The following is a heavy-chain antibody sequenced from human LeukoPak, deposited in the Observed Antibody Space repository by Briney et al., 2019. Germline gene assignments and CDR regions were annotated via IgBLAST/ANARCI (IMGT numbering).Heavy chain of an antibody. CDR1: GGSISSYY. J-gene: IGHJ6*02. CDR2: IYISGST. Sequence: SETLSLTCTVSGGSISSYYWSWIRQPAGKGLEWIGRIYISGSTNYNPSLKSRVTMSVDTSKNQFSLKLSSVTAADTAVYYCARDLPQYYDILTDVWGQGATVTVSS. CDR3: ARDLPQYYDILTDV. D-gene: IGHD3-9*01. V-gene: IGHV4-4*07.